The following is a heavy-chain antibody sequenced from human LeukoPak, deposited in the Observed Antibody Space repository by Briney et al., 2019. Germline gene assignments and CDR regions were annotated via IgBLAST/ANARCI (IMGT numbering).Heavy chain of an antibody. J-gene: IGHJ6*03. D-gene: IGHD6-13*01. V-gene: IGHV3-53*01. CDR2: IYSDNT. Sequence: PGGSLRLSCTVSGFTVSSNSMSWVRQAPGKGLEWVSFIYSDNTHYSDSVKGRFTISRDNAKNSLYLQMNSLRAEDTAVYYCARASRIAAAGTHYYYYYMDVWGKGTTVTISS. CDR1: GFTVSSNS. CDR3: ARASRIAAAGTHYYYYYMDV.